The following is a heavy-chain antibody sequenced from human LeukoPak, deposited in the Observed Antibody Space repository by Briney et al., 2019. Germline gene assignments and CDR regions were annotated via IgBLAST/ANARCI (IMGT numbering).Heavy chain of an antibody. CDR1: GFTVSAYA. D-gene: IGHD3-10*01. J-gene: IGHJ4*02. CDR3: AARRVRGVWFYLDY. V-gene: IGHV3-23*01. CDR2: IYDDNT. Sequence: GVSLRLSCAASGFTVSAYAMAWVRQAPGKGLEWVSTIYDDNTYYADSVKGRFAISTDNSKNTLYLQMNSLRVEDTAVYFCAARRVRGVWFYLDYWGQGTLVTVSS.